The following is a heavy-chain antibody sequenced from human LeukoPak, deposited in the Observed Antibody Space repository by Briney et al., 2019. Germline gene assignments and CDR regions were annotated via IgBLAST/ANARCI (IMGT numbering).Heavy chain of an antibody. CDR2: ISYDGSNK. V-gene: IGHV3-30*03. J-gene: IGHJ5*02. D-gene: IGHD4-17*01. CDR3: ARASDYGDYINWFDP. Sequence: GGSLRLSCAASGFTFSSYGMHWVRQAPGKGLEWVAVISYDGSNKYYADSVKGRFTISRDNAKNSLYLQMNSLRAEDTAVHYCARASDYGDYINWFDPWGQGTLVTVSS. CDR1: GFTFSSYG.